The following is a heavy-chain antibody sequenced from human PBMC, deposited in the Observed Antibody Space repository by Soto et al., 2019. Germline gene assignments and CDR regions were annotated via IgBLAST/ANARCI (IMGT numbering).Heavy chain of an antibody. V-gene: IGHV1-69*13. CDR2: IITVFGRP. D-gene: IGHD5-12*01. CDR1: VCTFSSFV. Sequence: SVKCSFKASVCTFSSFVISWVRQAPGQVLDCIGGIITVFGRPNYAEIFRGRLTIAADESKNPGYMEMIDLRSEETAVYYCAREGIGYNFWGHGTRDTVSS. J-gene: IGHJ1*01. CDR3: AREGIGYNF.